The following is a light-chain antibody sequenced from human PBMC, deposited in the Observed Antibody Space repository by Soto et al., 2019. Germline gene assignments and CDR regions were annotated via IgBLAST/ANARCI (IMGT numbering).Light chain of an antibody. Sequence: IPMTQSPSTLSASVGDRVTITCRASQSISSWLAWYQQKPGKAPKLLIYKASSLESGVPSRFSGSGSGTEFTLTISSLQPDDFATYYCQQYNSYPMYTFGQGTKLEIK. V-gene: IGKV1-5*03. CDR1: QSISSW. CDR2: KAS. CDR3: QQYNSYPMYT. J-gene: IGKJ2*01.